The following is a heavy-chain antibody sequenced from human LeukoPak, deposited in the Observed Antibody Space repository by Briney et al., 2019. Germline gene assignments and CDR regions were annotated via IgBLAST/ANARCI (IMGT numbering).Heavy chain of an antibody. CDR2: INPGAGST. D-gene: IGHD5-18*01. CDR3: ARGGLQLLAPLDY. CDR1: GYTFTGHY. V-gene: IGHV1-46*01. J-gene: IGHJ4*02. Sequence: GASVKVSCKASGYTFTGHYMHWVRQAPGQGLEWMGIINPGAGSTSYAQKFQGRVTMTRDTSTSTVYMELSSLRSEDTAVYYCARGGLQLLAPLDYWGQGTLVTVSS.